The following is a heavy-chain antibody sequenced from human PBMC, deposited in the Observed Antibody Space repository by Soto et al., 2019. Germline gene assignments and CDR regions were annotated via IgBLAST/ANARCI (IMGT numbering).Heavy chain of an antibody. Sequence: ASVKVSCKASGYTFTSYYMHWVRQAPGQGLEWMGIINPSGGSTSYEQKFQGRVTMTRDTSTSTVYMELSSLRSEDTAVYYCARATVKYYYDSSGYYPTFGYWGQGTLVTVSS. CDR1: GYTFTSYY. J-gene: IGHJ4*02. D-gene: IGHD3-22*01. CDR3: ARATVKYYYDSSGYYPTFGY. V-gene: IGHV1-46*01. CDR2: INPSGGST.